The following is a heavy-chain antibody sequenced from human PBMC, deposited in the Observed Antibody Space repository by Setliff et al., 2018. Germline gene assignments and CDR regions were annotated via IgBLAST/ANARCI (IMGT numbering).Heavy chain of an antibody. J-gene: IGHJ5*02. CDR2: INPNSGGT. CDR1: GYTFTGYY. Sequence: ASVKVSCKASGYTFTGYYMNWVRQAPGQGLEWMGWINPNSGGTTYKDKFRGRVTMTSDTSISTAYMEPSSLTSDDTAVYYCARDPGPDWAYNYFDPWGQGTLVTVSS. CDR3: ARDPGPDWAYNYFDP. V-gene: IGHV1-2*02. D-gene: IGHD3-9*01.